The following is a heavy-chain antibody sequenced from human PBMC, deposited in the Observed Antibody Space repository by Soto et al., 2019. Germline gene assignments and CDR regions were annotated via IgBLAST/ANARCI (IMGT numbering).Heavy chain of an antibody. J-gene: IGHJ4*02. CDR1: GGSISSYY. CDR2: IYTSGST. V-gene: IGHV4-4*07. CDR3: WRGSGGGKQCIYYFDY. D-gene: IGHD2-8*02. Sequence: SETLTLTCTASGGSISSYYWSWIRQPAGKGLEWIGRIYTSGSTNYYPSLKSRVTMSVDTSTNHFSLKLSSVTAADTAVYYCWRGSGGGKQCIYYFDYWGQGTLVTVSS.